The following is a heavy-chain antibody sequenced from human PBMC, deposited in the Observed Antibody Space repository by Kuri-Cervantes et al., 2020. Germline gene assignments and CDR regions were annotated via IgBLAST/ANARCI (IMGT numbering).Heavy chain of an antibody. CDR1: GYTFTSYD. V-gene: IGHV1-8*01. Sequence: ASVKVSCKASGYTFTSYDINWVRQATGQGLEWMGWMNPNSGNTGYAQKFQGRATMTRSTSISTAYMELSSLRSEDTAVYYCARDGYCSGGSCYTGGYFDYWGQGTLVTVSS. CDR2: MNPNSGNT. CDR3: ARDGYCSGGSCYTGGYFDY. D-gene: IGHD2-15*01. J-gene: IGHJ4*02.